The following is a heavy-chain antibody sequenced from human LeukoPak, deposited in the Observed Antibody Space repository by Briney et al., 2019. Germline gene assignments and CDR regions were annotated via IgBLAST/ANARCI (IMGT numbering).Heavy chain of an antibody. D-gene: IGHD6-6*01. J-gene: IGHJ6*03. CDR3: AGDLMGIYSSSIYYYYYMDV. Sequence: SVKVSCKASGGTFSSYAISWVRQAPGQGLEWMGGIIPIFGTANYAQKLQGRVTMTTDTSTSTAYMELRSLRSDDTAVYYCAGDLMGIYSSSIYYYYYMDVWGKGTTVTVSS. V-gene: IGHV1-69*05. CDR1: GGTFSSYA. CDR2: IIPIFGTA.